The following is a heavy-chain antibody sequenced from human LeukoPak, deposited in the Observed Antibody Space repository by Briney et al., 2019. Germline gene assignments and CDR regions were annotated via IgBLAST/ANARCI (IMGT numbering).Heavy chain of an antibody. Sequence: SETLSLTCAVYGGSFSGYYWSWIRQPPGKGLEWIGEINHSGSTNYNPSLKSRVTISVDTSKNQFSLKLSSVTAADTAVYYCARGGRYCTNGVCSWYFDYWGQGTLVTVSS. J-gene: IGHJ4*02. D-gene: IGHD2-8*01. CDR1: GGSFSGYY. CDR3: ARGGRYCTNGVCSWYFDY. CDR2: INHSGST. V-gene: IGHV4-34*01.